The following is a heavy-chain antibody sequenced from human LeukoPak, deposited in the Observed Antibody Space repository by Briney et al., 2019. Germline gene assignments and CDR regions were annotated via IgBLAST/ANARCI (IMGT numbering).Heavy chain of an antibody. D-gene: IGHD5-18*01. J-gene: IGHJ4*02. CDR3: ARDIVDTAIGAQRFDY. CDR2: IIPIFGTA. Sequence: GASVKVSCKASGGTFISYAISWVRQAPGQGLEWMGGIIPIFGTANYAQKFQGRVTITADESTSTAYMELSSLRSEDTAVYYCARDIVDTAIGAQRFDYWGQGTLVTVSS. CDR1: GGTFISYA. V-gene: IGHV1-69*13.